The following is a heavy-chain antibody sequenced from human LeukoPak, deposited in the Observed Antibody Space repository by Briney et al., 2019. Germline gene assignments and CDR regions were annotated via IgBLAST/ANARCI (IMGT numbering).Heavy chain of an antibody. J-gene: IGHJ4*02. CDR1: GFTFSSYG. CDR2: ISYDGSNK. Sequence: GRSLRLSCAASGFTFSSYGMHWVRQAPGKGLEWVAVISYDGSNKYYADSVKGRFTISRDNSKNTLYLQMSRLRVEDTAVYYCAKDLDCSGGTCHKAFDCWGQGTLVTVSS. CDR3: AKDLDCSGGTCHKAFDC. V-gene: IGHV3-30*18. D-gene: IGHD2-15*01.